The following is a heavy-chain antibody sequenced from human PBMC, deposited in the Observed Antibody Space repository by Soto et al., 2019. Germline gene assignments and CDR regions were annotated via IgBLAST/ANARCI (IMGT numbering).Heavy chain of an antibody. D-gene: IGHD3-16*01. J-gene: IGHJ6*03. V-gene: IGHV3-23*01. CDR2: ISGSGGST. Sequence: GGSLRLSCAASGFTFSSYAMSWVRQAPGKGLEWVSAISGSGGSTYYADSVKGRFTISRDNSKNTLYLQMNSLRAEDTAVYYCASASGTYYYYYYYMDVWGKGTTVTVSS. CDR1: GFTFSSYA. CDR3: ASASGTYYYYYYYMDV.